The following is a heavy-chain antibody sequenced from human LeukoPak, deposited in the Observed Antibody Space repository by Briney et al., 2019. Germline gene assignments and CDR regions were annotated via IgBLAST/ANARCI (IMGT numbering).Heavy chain of an antibody. V-gene: IGHV3-33*01. J-gene: IGHJ4*02. CDR1: GFTFSSYG. CDR3: ARDGSSGWYWVDY. D-gene: IGHD6-19*01. Sequence: GGSLRLSCAASGFTFSSYGMHWVRQAPGKGLEWVAVIWYDGSNKYYANSVKGRFTISRDNSKNTLYLQMNSLRAEDTAVYYCARDGSSGWYWVDYWGQGTLVTVSS. CDR2: IWYDGSNK.